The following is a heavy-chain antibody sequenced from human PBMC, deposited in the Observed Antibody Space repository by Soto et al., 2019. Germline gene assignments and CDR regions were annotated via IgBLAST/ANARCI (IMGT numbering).Heavy chain of an antibody. V-gene: IGHV4-59*08. J-gene: IGHJ4*02. Sequence: SETLSLTCTVSGGSISSYYWSWIRQPPGKGLEWIGYIYYSGSTNYNPSLKSRVTISVDTSKNQFSLKLSSVTAADTAVYYCARRDGDCFDYWGQGTLVNVSS. CDR1: GGSISSYY. CDR2: IYYSGST. D-gene: IGHD4-17*01. CDR3: ARRDGDCFDY.